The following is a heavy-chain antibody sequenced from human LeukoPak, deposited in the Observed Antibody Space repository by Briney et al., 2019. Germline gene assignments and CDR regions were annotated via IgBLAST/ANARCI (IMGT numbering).Heavy chain of an antibody. CDR1: GFSFSRYV. Sequence: PGGSLRLSCAASGFSFSRYVMSWVRQAPGKGLEWVSSIGDSGGTTYYADSVKGRFTISRDNFKNTLYLEMNSMRTEDTAVYHRAKDFESGTVDYWGQGTLVTVSS. J-gene: IGHJ4*02. V-gene: IGHV3-23*01. CDR3: AKDFESGTVDY. D-gene: IGHD2-2*01. CDR2: IGDSGGTT.